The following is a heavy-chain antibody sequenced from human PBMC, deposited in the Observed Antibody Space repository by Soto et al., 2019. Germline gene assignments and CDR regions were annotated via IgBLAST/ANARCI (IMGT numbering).Heavy chain of an antibody. Sequence: QVQLVHSGAEVKKPGASGKVSCKAPRYIFTADFMHWVRQAPGQGLEWMGWINPNNGATHYGLSFQGRVTMTRDTSISTDYMELSSLRSDDTAVYYCASHDPGARFDPWGQGNLVIVSS. CDR1: RYIFTADF. J-gene: IGHJ5*02. V-gene: IGHV1-2*02. CDR2: INPNNGAT. D-gene: IGHD1-1*01. CDR3: ASHDPGARFDP.